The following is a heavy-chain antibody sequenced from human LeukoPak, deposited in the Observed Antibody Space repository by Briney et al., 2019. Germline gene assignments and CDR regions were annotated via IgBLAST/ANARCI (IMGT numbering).Heavy chain of an antibody. CDR3: ASFPPYMVRTDAFDI. CDR1: GFTLSSYS. Sequence: GGSLRLSCAASGFTLSSYSMNWVRQAPGKGLEWVSSISRSSAYIYYADSVKGRFPISRDNAKNSLYLQMSSLRAEDTAVYYCASFPPYMVRTDAFDIWGQGTMVTVSS. J-gene: IGHJ3*02. CDR2: ISRSSAYI. V-gene: IGHV3-21*01. D-gene: IGHD3-10*01.